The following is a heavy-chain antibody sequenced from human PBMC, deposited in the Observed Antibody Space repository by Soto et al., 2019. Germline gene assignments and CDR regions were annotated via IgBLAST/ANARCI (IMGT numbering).Heavy chain of an antibody. CDR3: AKILSTVTTYYYGMDA. D-gene: IGHD4-17*01. V-gene: IGHV3-23*01. CDR2: ISGSGDKT. J-gene: IGHJ6*02. Sequence: QAPGKRLEAVSSISGSGDKTYYKDSVKGRFTISRDNSKNTVDLQMNSLRPEDTAVYYCAKILSTVTTYYYGMDAWGQGTTVTVSS.